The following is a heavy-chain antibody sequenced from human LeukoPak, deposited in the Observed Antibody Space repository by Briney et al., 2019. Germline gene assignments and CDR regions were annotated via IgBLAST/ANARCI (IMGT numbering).Heavy chain of an antibody. Sequence: SETLSLTCTVSGGSISMNNNYWVWIRQPPGKGLEWIGTIYHYGSPHYNPSLKSRVTLSVDTSQNHFSLHLRSVTAADTAVYYCARRPGYYVSIDSWGQGTLVTV. D-gene: IGHD3-10*02. CDR2: IYHYGSP. V-gene: IGHV4-39*01. CDR3: ARRPGYYVSIDS. CDR1: GGSISMNNNY. J-gene: IGHJ4*02.